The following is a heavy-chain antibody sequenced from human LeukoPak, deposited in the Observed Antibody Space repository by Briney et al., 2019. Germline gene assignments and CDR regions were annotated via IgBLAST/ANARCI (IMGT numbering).Heavy chain of an antibody. J-gene: IGHJ6*03. D-gene: IGHD5-12*01. CDR3: ARDRYSGYMKAYYYYYYMDV. V-gene: IGHV3-7*01. CDR2: IKQDGSEK. CDR1: GFSFSNHG. Sequence: PGGSLRLSCATSGFSFSNHGFHWVRQAPGKGLEWVANIKQDGSEKYYVDSVKGRFTISRDNAKNSLYLQMNSLRAEDTAVYYCARDRYSGYMKAYYYYYYMDVWGKGTTVTISS.